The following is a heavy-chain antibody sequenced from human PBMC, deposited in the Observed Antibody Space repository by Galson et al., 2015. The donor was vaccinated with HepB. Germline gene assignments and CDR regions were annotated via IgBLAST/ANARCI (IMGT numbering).Heavy chain of an antibody. CDR1: GFTFSSYA. D-gene: IGHD5-12*01. J-gene: IGHJ4*02. Sequence: SLRLSCAASGFTFSSYAMSWVRQAPGKGLEWVSAISGSGGSTYYADSVKGRFTISRDNSKNTLYLQMNSLRAEDTAVYYCAKAPSGGYGLIDYWGQGTLVTVSS. V-gene: IGHV3-23*01. CDR2: ISGSGGST. CDR3: AKAPSGGYGLIDY.